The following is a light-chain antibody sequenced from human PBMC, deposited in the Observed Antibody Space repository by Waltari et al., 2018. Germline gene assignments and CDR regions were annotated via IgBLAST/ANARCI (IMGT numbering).Light chain of an antibody. CDR1: QSVITN. CDR2: GAS. CDR3: QQYHNWPRV. J-gene: IGKJ1*01. V-gene: IGKV3-15*01. Sequence: DIVLTQSPATLSVSPGERATLSCKASQSVITNLAWYHQKPGQPPRLLIYGASARATGIPDRFSGSGFGTEVTLASSSLQSEDSAIYYCQQYHNWPRVFGQGTKVEIK.